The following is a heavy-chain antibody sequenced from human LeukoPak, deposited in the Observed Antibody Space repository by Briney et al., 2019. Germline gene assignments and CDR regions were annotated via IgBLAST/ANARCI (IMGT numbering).Heavy chain of an antibody. V-gene: IGHV4-4*09. D-gene: IGHD2-21*01. CDR2: INTKGET. CDR3: ATSNDAKIAPFDH. Sequence: SEPLSLTFTVSGVSMSAYQWSCVRESPEKGLEWIGCINTKGETSYNPSLKSRVTTSVDTSKSQFSPRLTSVTAADTAVYYCATSNDAKIAPFDHWGQGAPVTVSS. J-gene: IGHJ4*02. CDR1: GVSMSAYQ.